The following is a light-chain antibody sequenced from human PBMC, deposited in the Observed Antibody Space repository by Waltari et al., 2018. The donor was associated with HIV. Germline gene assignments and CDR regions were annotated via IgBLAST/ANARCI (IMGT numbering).Light chain of an antibody. CDR3: ATWDDSLTGVV. Sequence: QYVLTPPPSPSGTPGTRVTISWSGSSSPLGSSFVYCSQHFPGAPPTLLIYRNNQRPSGVPDRFSGSKSGTSASLDISGLRPEDEADYYCATWDDSLTGVVFGGGTKVTVL. J-gene: IGLJ2*01. CDR1: SSPLGSSF. V-gene: IGLV1-47*01. CDR2: RNN.